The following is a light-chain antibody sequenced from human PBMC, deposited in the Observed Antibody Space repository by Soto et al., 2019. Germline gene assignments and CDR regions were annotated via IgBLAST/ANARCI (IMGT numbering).Light chain of an antibody. CDR2: GAS. CDR1: QSVSSSY. J-gene: IGKJ4*01. Sequence: EIVLTQSPGTLSLSPGERATLSCRASQSVSSSYLAWYQQKPGQAPRLLIYGASSRATGIPDRFSGSGSVTDFTNTIIRLEPEDFAVYYCQQYGSSPPLTFGGGTKVEIK. CDR3: QQYGSSPPLT. V-gene: IGKV3-20*01.